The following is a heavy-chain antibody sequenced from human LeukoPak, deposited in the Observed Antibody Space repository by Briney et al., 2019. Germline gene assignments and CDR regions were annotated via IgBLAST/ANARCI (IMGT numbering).Heavy chain of an antibody. CDR1: GFTFSAYG. CDR2: IWYDGSNK. CDR3: ARDLLGWNFVGDF. J-gene: IGHJ4*02. Sequence: PGGSLRLSCVVSGFTFSAYGMHWVRQAPGKGLEWVAIIWYDGSNKYYADSVKGRFTISRDSSKNTLYLQMNSLGVEDTAVYYCARDLLGWNFVGDFWGQGTLVTVSS. V-gene: IGHV3-33*01. D-gene: IGHD1-7*01.